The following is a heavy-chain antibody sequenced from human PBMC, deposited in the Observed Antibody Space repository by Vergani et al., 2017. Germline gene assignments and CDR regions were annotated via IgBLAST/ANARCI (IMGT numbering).Heavy chain of an antibody. V-gene: IGHV3-49*04. Sequence: EVQLLESGGALVQPGGSLRLSCVASGFTFSDYAMAWVRLTPGKGLEWVGFIRSKAYGGTTEYAASVKGRFTISRDDSKSIAYLQMNSLKTEDTAVYYCTRYFNGVDVWGQGTTVTVSS. CDR2: IRSKAYGGTT. CDR1: GFTFSDYA. CDR3: TRYFNGVDV. D-gene: IGHD3-10*01. J-gene: IGHJ6*02.